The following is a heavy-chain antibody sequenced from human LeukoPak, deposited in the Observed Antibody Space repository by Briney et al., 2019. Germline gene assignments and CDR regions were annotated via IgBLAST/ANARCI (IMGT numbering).Heavy chain of an antibody. CDR1: GFTFSSYW. V-gene: IGHV3-74*01. CDR2: TNSDGSST. Sequence: GGSLRLSCAASGFTFSSYWMHWVRQAPGKGLVWVSRTNSDGSSTSHADYVKGRFTISRDNAKNTLYLQMNSLRAEDTAVYYCARVHYDSSGYLRALDYWGQGTLVTVSS. J-gene: IGHJ4*02. D-gene: IGHD3-22*01. CDR3: ARVHYDSSGYLRALDY.